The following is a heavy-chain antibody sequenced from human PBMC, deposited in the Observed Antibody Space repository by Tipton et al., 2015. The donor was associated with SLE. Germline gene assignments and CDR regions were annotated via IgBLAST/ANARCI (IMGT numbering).Heavy chain of an antibody. J-gene: IGHJ4*02. V-gene: IGHV4-59*01. D-gene: IGHD6-19*01. Sequence: TLSLTCVFSDDSLSSSYWRWIRQPPGKGLEWIASLDDSGNTNYNPSLRSRVTTSIDTPKSQFSLKLSSVTAADTAVYYCAKGSGWYKDWGQGTLVTVST. CDR2: LDDSGNT. CDR1: DDSLSSSY. CDR3: AKGSGWYKD.